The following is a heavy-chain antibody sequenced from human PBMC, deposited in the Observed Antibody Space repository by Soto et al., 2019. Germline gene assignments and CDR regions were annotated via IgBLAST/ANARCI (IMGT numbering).Heavy chain of an antibody. CDR1: GGTFSTYA. CDR3: ASGIQLWLRRINNGYSG. CDR2: IIPMFGTA. V-gene: IGHV1-69*12. J-gene: IGHJ4*02. D-gene: IGHD5-18*01. Sequence: QVQLVQSGAEVKKPESSVKVSYKAPGGTFSTYAISWVRQAPGQGLEWMGGIIPMFGTANYAQRFQDRVTITADESTNTVYMERSSLRSEDTAVYFCASGIQLWLRRINNGYSGWGQGTLVTVSS.